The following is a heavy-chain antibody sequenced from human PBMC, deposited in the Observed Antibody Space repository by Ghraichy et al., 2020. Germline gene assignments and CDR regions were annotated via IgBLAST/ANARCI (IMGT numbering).Heavy chain of an antibody. CDR1: GFTFSSYA. Sequence: GESLNISCAASGFTFSSYAMSWVRQAPGKGLEWVSAISGSGGTTYYADSVKGRFTISRDNSKNTLYLQMNSLRAEDTAVYYCAKEWASSSWYYFDYWGQGTLVTVSS. J-gene: IGHJ4*02. CDR2: ISGSGGTT. D-gene: IGHD6-13*01. CDR3: AKEWASSSWYYFDY. V-gene: IGHV3-23*01.